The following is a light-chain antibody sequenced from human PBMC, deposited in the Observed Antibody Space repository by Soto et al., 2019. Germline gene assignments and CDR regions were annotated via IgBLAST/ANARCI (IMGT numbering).Light chain of an antibody. CDR2: GAS. J-gene: IGKJ5*01. V-gene: IGKV3-15*01. Sequence: ERVMTQTPTTLSVSPGERATLSCRARESVSSQLVWYQQKPGQPPRLLIYGASTRATGIPARFSGSGSGTEFTLTICSLQSEDFAVYYCQQYNIWPSTFGQGTRLEIK. CDR1: ESVSSQ. CDR3: QQYNIWPST.